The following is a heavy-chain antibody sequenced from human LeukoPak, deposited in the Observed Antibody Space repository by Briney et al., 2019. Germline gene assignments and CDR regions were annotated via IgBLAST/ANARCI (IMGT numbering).Heavy chain of an antibody. Sequence: SVKVSCKASGGTFSSYAISWVRQAPGQGLEWMGGIIPIFGTANYAQKFQGRVTITADESTSTAYMELSSLRSEDTAVYYCATGVVIMNGYYYYYYMDVWGKGTTVTVSS. CDR1: GGTFSSYA. CDR2: IIPIFGTA. V-gene: IGHV1-69*13. J-gene: IGHJ6*03. CDR3: ATGVVIMNGYYYYYYMDV. D-gene: IGHD3-3*01.